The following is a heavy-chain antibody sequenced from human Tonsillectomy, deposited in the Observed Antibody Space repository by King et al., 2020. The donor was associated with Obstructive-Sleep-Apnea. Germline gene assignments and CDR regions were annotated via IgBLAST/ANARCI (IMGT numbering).Heavy chain of an antibody. CDR2: IYHSGST. D-gene: IGHD1-26*01. Sequence: MQLQESGPGLVKPSETLSLTCTVSGGSISSSIYYWGWIRQPPGKGLEWIGSIYHSGSTYYNPSLESRVTISIDTSKNQFSLKLSSVTAADTAVYYCARTRGATTFDYWGQGTLVIVSS. V-gene: IGHV4-39*07. CDR1: GGSISSSIYY. J-gene: IGHJ4*02. CDR3: ARTRGATTFDY.